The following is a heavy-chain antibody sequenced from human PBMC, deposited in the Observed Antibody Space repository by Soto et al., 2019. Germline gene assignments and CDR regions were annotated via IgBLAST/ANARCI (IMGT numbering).Heavy chain of an antibody. CDR2: IYHTGNP. D-gene: IGHD2-21*01. CDR3: ATLPPRIVVTLLPIPT. V-gene: IGHV4-61*05. J-gene: IGHJ5*02. Sequence: SETLSLTCTVSGGSISSGDYYWSWIRQPPGKGLEWIGEIYHTGNPTYSPSLRGRATISVDKSNNQFSLRLRSVTAADTAVYYCATLPPRIVVTLLPIPTWGQGILVTVSS. CDR1: GGSISSGDYY.